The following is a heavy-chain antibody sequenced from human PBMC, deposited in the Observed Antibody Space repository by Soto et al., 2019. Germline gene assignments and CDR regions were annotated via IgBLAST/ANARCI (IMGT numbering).Heavy chain of an antibody. V-gene: IGHV4-39*01. D-gene: IGHD3-3*01. CDR3: ARHRHMRGYDCWSGGYYYDVDV. Sequence: NPSETLSLTCAVSGDSISRTSYYWGWIRQPPGKGLEWIGNIYYSGSTYYNPSLKSRVTISVDTSKSQFSLKLSSVTAADTAVYYCARHRHMRGYDCWSGGYYYDVDVWGKGTMVTVSS. CDR2: IYYSGST. J-gene: IGHJ6*03. CDR1: GDSISRTSYY.